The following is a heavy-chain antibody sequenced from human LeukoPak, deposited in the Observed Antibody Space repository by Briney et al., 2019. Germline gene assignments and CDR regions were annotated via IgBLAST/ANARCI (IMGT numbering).Heavy chain of an antibody. CDR3: VKRTKYGSGTLPLDP. CDR1: GFTFSDYD. V-gene: IGHV3-30*02. Sequence: GGSLRLSCAASGFTFSDYDMHWVRQAPGKGLDWVAFIRYDGSTTFYAHSMKGRFTISRDNSKNALYLQMNSLRPEDTAVYYCVKRTKYGSGTLPLDPWGQGTLVTVSS. CDR2: IRYDGSTT. D-gene: IGHD3-10*01. J-gene: IGHJ5*02.